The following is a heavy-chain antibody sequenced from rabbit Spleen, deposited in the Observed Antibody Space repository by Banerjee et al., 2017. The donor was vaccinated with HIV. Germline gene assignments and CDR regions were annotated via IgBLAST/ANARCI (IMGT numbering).Heavy chain of an antibody. D-gene: IGHD1-1*01. Sequence: QSLEESGGDLVKPGASLTLTCKASGFSLSSGYYMSWVRQAPGKGLEWIGCIGTGSGSTWYASWAKGRFTISKTSSTTVTLQMTSLTAADTATYFCVRNSGRGSNLWGPGTLVTVS. CDR1: GFSLSSGYY. V-gene: IGHV1S40*01. J-gene: IGHJ4*01. CDR2: IGTGSGST. CDR3: VRNSGRGSNL.